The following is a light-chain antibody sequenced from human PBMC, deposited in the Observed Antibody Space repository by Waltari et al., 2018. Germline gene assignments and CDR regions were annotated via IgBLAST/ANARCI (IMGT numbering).Light chain of an antibody. CDR2: EVS. Sequence: QSALTQPPSASGSPGQSVTISCTGTSSYVGGFDYVSWDQQHPGKVPRLIIYEVSKRPSGVPDRFAGSKSGNTASLTVSGLQVEDEADYYCSSFAGSSQMLFGGGTKLTVL. CDR1: SSYVGGFDY. CDR3: SSFAGSSQML. J-gene: IGLJ2*01. V-gene: IGLV2-8*01.